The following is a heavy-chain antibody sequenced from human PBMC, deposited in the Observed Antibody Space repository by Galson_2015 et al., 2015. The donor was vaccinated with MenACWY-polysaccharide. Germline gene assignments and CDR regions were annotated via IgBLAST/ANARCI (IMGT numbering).Heavy chain of an antibody. V-gene: IGHV3-7*01. J-gene: IGHJ3*01. CDR3: ARARSWSGYFAFDF. CDR2: IRQSGSEK. CDR1: GFPFSDSW. D-gene: IGHD3-3*01. Sequence: LRLSCAASGFPFSDSWMTWIRQAPGKGLEWVATIRQSGSEKYYVDSVEGRFTVSRDNAKNSLYLQMNSLRAEDTAVYYCARARSWSGYFAFDFWGQGTMVTVSS.